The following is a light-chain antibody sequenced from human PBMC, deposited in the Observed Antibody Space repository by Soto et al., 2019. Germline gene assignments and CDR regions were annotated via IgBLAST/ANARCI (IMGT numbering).Light chain of an antibody. CDR3: SSFTSNRIYV. CDR2: GVT. J-gene: IGLJ1*01. Sequence: QSALTKPTSVSGSPGQSITISCTGNHNDIGTYDYVSWYQQHPGRAPRLLIHGVTTRPSGISGRFSASKSGLTASLTISGLQPEDEADYYCSSFTSNRIYVFGPGTRSPS. V-gene: IGLV2-14*03. CDR1: HNDIGTYDY.